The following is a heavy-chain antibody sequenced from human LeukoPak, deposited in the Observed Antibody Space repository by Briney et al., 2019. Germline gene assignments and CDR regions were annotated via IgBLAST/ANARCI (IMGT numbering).Heavy chain of an antibody. CDR2: ISYDGSNK. V-gene: IGHV3-30*18. D-gene: IGHD3-10*01. CDR1: GFTFSSYG. Sequence: PGGSLRLSCAASGFTFSSYGMHWVRQAPGKGLEGVAVISYDGSNKYYADSVKGRFTISRDNSKNTLYLQMNSLRAEDAAVYCCAKGDPYYYGSFDYWGQGTLVTVSS. CDR3: AKGDPYYYGSFDY. J-gene: IGHJ4*02.